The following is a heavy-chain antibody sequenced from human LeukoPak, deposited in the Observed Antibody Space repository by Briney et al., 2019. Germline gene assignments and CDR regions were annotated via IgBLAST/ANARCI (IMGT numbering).Heavy chain of an antibody. CDR2: IYSGGST. CDR1: GFTVSSNY. V-gene: IGHV3-53*01. D-gene: IGHD3-9*01. CDR3: ARATLSITIFDTAFDI. J-gene: IGHJ3*02. Sequence: GGSLRLSCAASGFTVSSNYMSWVRQAPGKGLEWVSVIYSGGSTYYADSVKGRFTISRDNSKNTLDLQMSSLRAEDTAVYYCARATLSITIFDTAFDIWGQGTMVTVSS.